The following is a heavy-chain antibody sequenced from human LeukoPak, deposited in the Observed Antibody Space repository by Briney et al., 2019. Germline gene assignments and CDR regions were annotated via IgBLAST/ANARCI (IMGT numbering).Heavy chain of an antibody. D-gene: IGHD6-6*01. Sequence: GGSLRLPCAASGFTFSSYAMSWVRQAPGKGLEWVSAISGSGGSTNYADSVKGRFTISRDNSKNTLYLQMNSLRAEDTALYYCAKRIAAQENFDYWGQGTLVTVSS. CDR2: ISGSGGST. CDR3: AKRIAAQENFDY. J-gene: IGHJ4*02. CDR1: GFTFSSYA. V-gene: IGHV3-23*01.